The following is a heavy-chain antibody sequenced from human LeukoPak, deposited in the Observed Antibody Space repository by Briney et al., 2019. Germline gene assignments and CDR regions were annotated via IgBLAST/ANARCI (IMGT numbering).Heavy chain of an antibody. CDR2: ISSSSSYI. CDR3: AKGPRFVAGVLEYFQH. CDR1: GFTFSSYS. V-gene: IGHV3-21*01. J-gene: IGHJ1*01. Sequence: GGSLRLSCAASGFTFSSYSMNWVRQAPGKGLEWVSSISSSSSYIYYADSVKGRFTISRDNAKNSLYLQMNSLRAEDTAVYYCAKGPRFVAGVLEYFQHWGQGTLVTVSS. D-gene: IGHD6-19*01.